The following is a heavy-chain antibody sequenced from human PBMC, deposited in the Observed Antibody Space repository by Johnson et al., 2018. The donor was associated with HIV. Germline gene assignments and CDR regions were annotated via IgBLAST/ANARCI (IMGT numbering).Heavy chain of an antibody. CDR2: ISYDGSNK. D-gene: IGHD2-2*01. J-gene: IGHJ3*02. V-gene: IGHV3-30*04. Sequence: QVQLVESGGGVVQPGRSLRLSCAASGFTFSSYAMHWVRQAPGKGLEWVAVISYDGSNKFYADSVKGRFTISRDNSKKTLYLQMNSLRIEDTAIYYCARAAIVVLPAGVFDICGQGTMVTVSS. CDR3: ARAAIVVLPAGVFDI. CDR1: GFTFSSYA.